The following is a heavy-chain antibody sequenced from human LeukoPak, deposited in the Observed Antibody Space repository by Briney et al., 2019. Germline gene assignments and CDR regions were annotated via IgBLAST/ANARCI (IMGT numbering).Heavy chain of an antibody. Sequence: SQTLSLTCTVSGVSFSNDGYYWSWIRQPPGKGLEWIGEINHSGSTNYNPSLKSRVTISVDTSKNQFSLKLSSVTAADTAVYYCARGYYGSGSYHWFDPWGQGTLVTVSS. D-gene: IGHD3-10*01. V-gene: IGHV4-34*01. CDR2: INHSGST. CDR1: GVSFSNDGYY. CDR3: ARGYYGSGSYHWFDP. J-gene: IGHJ5*02.